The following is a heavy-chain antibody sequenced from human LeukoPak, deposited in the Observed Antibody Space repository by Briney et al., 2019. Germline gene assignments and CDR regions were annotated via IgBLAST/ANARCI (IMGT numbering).Heavy chain of an antibody. CDR3: ARDLRSSGYYAFDY. Sequence: GGSLRLSCAASGFTFSSYAMHWVRQAPGKGLEWVAVISYDGSNKYYAESVKGRFTISRDNAKNSLYLQMNSLRAEDTAVYYCARDLRSSGYYAFDYWGQGTLVTVSS. J-gene: IGHJ4*02. CDR1: GFTFSSYA. V-gene: IGHV3-30*04. D-gene: IGHD3-22*01. CDR2: ISYDGSNK.